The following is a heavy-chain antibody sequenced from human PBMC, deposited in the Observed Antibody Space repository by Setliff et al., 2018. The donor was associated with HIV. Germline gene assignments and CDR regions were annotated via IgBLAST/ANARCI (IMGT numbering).Heavy chain of an antibody. Sequence: SETLSLTCYVTDDPISSYYWSWVRQPAGKGLEWIGRLYVSGDTNYNPSLKSRVTMSLDTSKKHFSLNLKSVTAADTALYYCALTGHRLLRGYMDVWGKGTTVTV. D-gene: IGHD2-15*01. CDR3: ALTGHRLLRGYMDV. V-gene: IGHV4-4*07. CDR1: DDPISSYY. J-gene: IGHJ6*03. CDR2: LYVSGDT.